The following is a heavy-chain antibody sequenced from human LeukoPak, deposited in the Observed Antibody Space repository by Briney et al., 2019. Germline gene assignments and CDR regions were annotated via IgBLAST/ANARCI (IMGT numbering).Heavy chain of an antibody. J-gene: IGHJ4*02. CDR3: AXXGXSXSFDY. V-gene: IGHV4-38-2*01. CDR2: LHHRGTT. Sequence: SETLSLTCAVSGYSIRSAYYWGWIRQPPGKGLEWIGSLHHRGTTYYNPSLRSRVTISVDMSKHHFSLKLTSVAAAAPSVYHCAXXGXSXSFDYWXQGTLVTVSS. CDR1: GYSIRSAYY.